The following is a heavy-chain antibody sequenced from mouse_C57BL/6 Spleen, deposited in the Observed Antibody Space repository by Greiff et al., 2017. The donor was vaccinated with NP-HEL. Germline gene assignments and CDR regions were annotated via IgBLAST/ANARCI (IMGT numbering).Heavy chain of an antibody. CDR1: GYSITSGYY. CDR2: ISYDGSN. V-gene: IGHV3-6*01. J-gene: IGHJ1*03. CDR3: ASHDV. Sequence: EVKLMESGPGLVKPSQSLSLTCSVTGYSITSGYYWNWIRQFPGNKLEWMGYISYDGSNNYNPSLKNRISITRDTSKNQFFLKLNSVTTEDTATYYCASHDVWGTGTTVTVSS.